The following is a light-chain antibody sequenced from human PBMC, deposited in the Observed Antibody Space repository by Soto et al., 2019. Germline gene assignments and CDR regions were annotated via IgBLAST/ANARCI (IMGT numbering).Light chain of an antibody. CDR2: AAS. J-gene: IGKJ1*01. Sequence: EIVMTQSPATLSVSPGERATLSCRASQSVSSDLAWYQHKPGQTPSLLIYAASTRATGIPARFSGSGSGTEFTLTISSLQSEDFVVYYCQQYNNWPRTFGQGTKVEI. CDR1: QSVSSD. V-gene: IGKV3-15*01. CDR3: QQYNNWPRT.